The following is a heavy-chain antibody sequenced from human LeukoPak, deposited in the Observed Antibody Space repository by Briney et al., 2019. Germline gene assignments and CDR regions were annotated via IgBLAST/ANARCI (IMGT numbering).Heavy chain of an antibody. CDR3: ARGPSMVVVPAARLDY. CDR1: GYTFTGYY. Sequence: ASVKVSCKASGYTFTGYYMHWVRQAPGQGLEWMGWINPNSGGTNYAQKFQGWVTMTRDTSISTAYMELSRLRSDDTAVYYCARGPSMVVVPAARLDYWGQGTLVTVSP. CDR2: INPNSGGT. V-gene: IGHV1-2*04. D-gene: IGHD2-2*01. J-gene: IGHJ4*02.